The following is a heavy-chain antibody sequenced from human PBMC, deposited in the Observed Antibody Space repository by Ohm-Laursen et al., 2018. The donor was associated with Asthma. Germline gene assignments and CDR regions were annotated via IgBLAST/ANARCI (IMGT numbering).Heavy chain of an antibody. D-gene: IGHD3-10*01. V-gene: IGHV3-30*03. CDR3: AVSIYAYGEGAY. Sequence: SLRLSCAASGFTFSTYGMHWVRQAPGKGLEWVAVISYDGSNKYYADSVKGRFTISRDKSKNTLYLQMNSLRAEDTAFYYCAVSIYAYGEGAYWGQGTLVTVSS. CDR1: GFTFSTYG. CDR2: ISYDGSNK. J-gene: IGHJ4*02.